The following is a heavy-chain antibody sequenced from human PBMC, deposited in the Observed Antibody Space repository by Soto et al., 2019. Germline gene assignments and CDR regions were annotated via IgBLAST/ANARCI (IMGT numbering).Heavy chain of an antibody. CDR1: GNTFASHG. CDR3: ARVDPRGVAVVRDY. V-gene: IGHV1-18*01. J-gene: IGHJ4*02. Sequence: QVQLVQSGPEVKQPGASVKVSCKASGNTFASHGFSWVRQAPGQGLEWMGWISGFNGQTNYALKFQGRVTLTTDTSTSTAYMELRSLRSDDTAVYFCARVDPRGVAVVRDYWGQGTLVTVSS. D-gene: IGHD3-10*01. CDR2: ISGFNGQT.